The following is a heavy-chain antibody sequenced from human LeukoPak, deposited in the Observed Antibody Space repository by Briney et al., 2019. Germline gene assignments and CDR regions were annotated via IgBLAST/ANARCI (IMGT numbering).Heavy chain of an antibody. CDR3: ARDLWLVEWSEGMDV. J-gene: IGHJ6*02. CDR1: GFTFSSYA. Sequence: GGSLRLSCAASGFTFSSYAMHWVRQAPGKGLEWVAVISYDGSNKYYADSVKGRFTISRDNSKNTPYLQMNSLRAEDTAVYYCARDLWLVEWSEGMDVWGQGTTVTVSS. CDR2: ISYDGSNK. V-gene: IGHV3-30-3*01. D-gene: IGHD3-3*01.